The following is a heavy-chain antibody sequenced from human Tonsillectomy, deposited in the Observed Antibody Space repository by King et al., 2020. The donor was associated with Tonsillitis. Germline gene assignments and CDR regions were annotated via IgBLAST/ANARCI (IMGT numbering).Heavy chain of an antibody. CDR3: ARDRFGY. Sequence: VQLVESGGGVVQPGRSLRLSCAASGFTFSSYAMHWVRQAPGKGLEWVAVIPYDGSNKYYADSVKGRFTISRDNSKNTLYLQMNSLRAEDTAVYYCARDRFGYWGQGNLGTVPS. CDR1: GFTFSSYA. J-gene: IGHJ4*02. CDR2: IPYDGSNK. V-gene: IGHV3-30*04.